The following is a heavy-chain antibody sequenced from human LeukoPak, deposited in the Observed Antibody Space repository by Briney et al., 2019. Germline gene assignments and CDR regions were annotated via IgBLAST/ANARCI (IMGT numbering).Heavy chain of an antibody. CDR2: ISSSSSYI. V-gene: IGHV3-21*01. J-gene: IGHJ4*02. D-gene: IGHD6-19*01. CDR1: GFTFSSYS. CDR3: ARSIAVAGYDYFDY. Sequence: GGSLRLPCAASGFTFSSYSMNWVRQAPGKGLEWVSSISSSSSYIYYADSVKGRFTISRDNAKNSLYLQMNSLRAEDTAVYYCARSIAVAGYDYFDYWGQGTLVTVSS.